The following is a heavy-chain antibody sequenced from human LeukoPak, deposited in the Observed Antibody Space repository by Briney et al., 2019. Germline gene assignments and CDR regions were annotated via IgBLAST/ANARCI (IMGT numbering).Heavy chain of an antibody. CDR2: INHSGST. CDR3: ARVTITIFGVNYDY. V-gene: IGHV4-34*01. CDR1: GGSFSGYY. Sequence: TSETLSLTCAVYGGSFSGYYWSWIRQPPGKGLEWIGEINHSGSTNYNPSLKSRVTISVDTSKNQFSLKLSSVTAADTAVYYCARVTITIFGVNYDYWGQGTLVTVSS. J-gene: IGHJ4*02. D-gene: IGHD3-3*01.